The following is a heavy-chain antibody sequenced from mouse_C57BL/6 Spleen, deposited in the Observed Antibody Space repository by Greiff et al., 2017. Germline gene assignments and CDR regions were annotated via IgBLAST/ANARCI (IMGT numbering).Heavy chain of an antibody. J-gene: IGHJ1*03. CDR2: IDPSDSYT. CDR1: GYTFTSYW. D-gene: IGHD1-1*01. CDR3: ASAPEDGSSSSWYFDV. V-gene: IGHV1-50*01. Sequence: QVQLQQPGAELVKPGASVKLSCKASGYTFTSYWMQWVKQRPGQGLEWIGEIDPSDSYTNYNQKFKGKATLTVDTSSSTAYMQLSSLTSEDSAVYYCASAPEDGSSSSWYFDVWGTGTTVTVSS.